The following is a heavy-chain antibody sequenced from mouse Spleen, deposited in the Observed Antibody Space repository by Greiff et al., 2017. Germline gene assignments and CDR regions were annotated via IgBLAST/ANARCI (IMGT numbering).Heavy chain of an antibody. CDR3: ARNGYGNSGYFDG. D-gene: IGHD2-10*02. V-gene: IGHV5-17*01. J-gene: IGHJ1*01. Sequence: EVMLVESGGGLVKPGGSLKLSCAASGFTFSDYGMHWVRQAPEKGLEWVAYISSGSSTIYYADTVKGRFTISRDNAKNTLFLQMTSLRSEDTAMYYCARNGYGNSGYFDGWGAGTTVTVSS. CDR1: GFTFSDYG. CDR2: ISSGSSTI.